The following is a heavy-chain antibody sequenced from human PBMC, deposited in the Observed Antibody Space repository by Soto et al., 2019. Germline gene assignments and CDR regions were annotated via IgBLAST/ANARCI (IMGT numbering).Heavy chain of an antibody. CDR2: IGTSAST. CDR1: GFTFSSYS. CDR3: ADISRYCTSSNCD. D-gene: IGHD2-2*01. Sequence: DVRLLESGGGLVQPGGSLRLSCAASGFTFSSYSMSWVRQAPGKGLEWVSTIGTSASTYYGDSVRGRFTISRDNSRNTLYLQMNSLRAADTAVYYCADISRYCTSSNCDWGQGTLVTVSS. V-gene: IGHV3-23*01. J-gene: IGHJ4*02.